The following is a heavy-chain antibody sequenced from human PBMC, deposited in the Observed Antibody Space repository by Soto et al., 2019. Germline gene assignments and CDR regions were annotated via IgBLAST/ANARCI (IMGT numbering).Heavy chain of an antibody. CDR1: GFTVSSNY. Sequence: PGRSLRLSCAASGFTVSSNYMSWVRQAPGKGLEWVSVIYSGGSTYYADSVKGRFTISRDNSKNTLYLQMNSLRAEDTAVYYCSRESGDYSSGWYPVVWFDPWGQGTLVTVSS. CDR3: SRESGDYSSGWYPVVWFDP. D-gene: IGHD6-19*01. V-gene: IGHV3-66*01. CDR2: IYSGGST. J-gene: IGHJ5*02.